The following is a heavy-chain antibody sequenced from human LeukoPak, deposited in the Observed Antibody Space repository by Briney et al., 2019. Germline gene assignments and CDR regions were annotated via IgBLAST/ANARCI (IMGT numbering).Heavy chain of an antibody. V-gene: IGHV3-48*03. J-gene: IGHJ4*02. CDR3: ASARIAAPLLDY. D-gene: IGHD6-13*01. CDR2: ISDHGKSR. Sequence: PGGSLRLSCAASGFIFSNYEMNWVRQTPGRGLEWVSYISDHGKSRNYVDSVKGRFAISRDNAKNSLYLQMNSLRVEDTAVYFCASARIAAPLLDYWGQGSLVTVSS. CDR1: GFIFSNYE.